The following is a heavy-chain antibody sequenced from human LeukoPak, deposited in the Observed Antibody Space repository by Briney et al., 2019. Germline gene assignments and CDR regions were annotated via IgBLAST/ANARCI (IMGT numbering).Heavy chain of an antibody. CDR2: ISSSSNYI. D-gene: IGHD3-22*01. J-gene: IGHJ4*02. V-gene: IGHV3-21*01. CDR1: GFTFSSYS. CDR3: ARKYYDSSGYRFDY. Sequence: GGSLRLSCAASGFTFSSYSMNWVRQAPGKGLEWVSSISSSSNYIYYADSVKGRFTISRDNAKNSLYLQMNSLRAEDMAVYYCARKYYDSSGYRFDYWGQGTLVTVSS.